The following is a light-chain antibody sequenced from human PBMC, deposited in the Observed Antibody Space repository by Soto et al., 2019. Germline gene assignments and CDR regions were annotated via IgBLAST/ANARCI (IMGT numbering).Light chain of an antibody. J-gene: IGLJ1*01. CDR2: DVN. V-gene: IGLV2-14*01. Sequence: QSALTQPASMSGSPGQSITISCTGTSSDIGNYNYVSWYQQHPGKAPKLMIYDVNNRPSGVSNRFSGSKSGNTASLTISGLQAEDEANYYCSSCRSSSTSYVFGTGTKVTVL. CDR3: SSCRSSSTSYV. CDR1: SSDIGNYNY.